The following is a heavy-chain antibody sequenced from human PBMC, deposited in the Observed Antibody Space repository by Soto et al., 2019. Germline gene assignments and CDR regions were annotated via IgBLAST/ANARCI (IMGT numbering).Heavy chain of an antibody. Sequence: ASVKVSCKVSGYTLTELSMHWVRQAPGKGLEWMGGFDPEDGETIYAQKIQGRVTMTEDTSTDTAYMELSSLRSEDTAVYYCATGPYSGSYYEPPPLDYWGQGTLVTVSS. CDR3: ATGPYSGSYYEPPPLDY. D-gene: IGHD1-26*01. CDR2: FDPEDGET. J-gene: IGHJ4*02. V-gene: IGHV1-24*01. CDR1: GYTLTELS.